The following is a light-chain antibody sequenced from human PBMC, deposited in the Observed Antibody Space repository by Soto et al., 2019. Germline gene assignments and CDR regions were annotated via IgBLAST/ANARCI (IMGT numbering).Light chain of an antibody. CDR1: SSDVGGYNY. Sequence: QSALAQPASVSGSPGQSITISCTGTSSDVGGYNYVSWFQQEPGTAPKLMIYEVSNRPSGVSNRFSGSKSGNTASLTISGLQAEDESDYYCTSYTSSSTWVFGGGTKVTVL. CDR3: TSYTSSSTWV. J-gene: IGLJ3*02. V-gene: IGLV2-14*01. CDR2: EVS.